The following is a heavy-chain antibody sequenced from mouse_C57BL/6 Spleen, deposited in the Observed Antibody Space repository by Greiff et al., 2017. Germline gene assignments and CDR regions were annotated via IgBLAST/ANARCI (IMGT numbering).Heavy chain of an antibody. CDR3: ARWDDGYYGGFYAMDY. V-gene: IGHV1-19*01. D-gene: IGHD2-3*01. Sequence: VQLQQSGPVLVKPGASVKMSCKASGYTFTDYYMNWVKQSHGKSLEWIGVINPYNGGTSYNQKFKGKDTLTVDKSSSTAYMELNSLTSEDSAVYYCARWDDGYYGGFYAMDYWGQGTSVTVSS. CDR1: GYTFTDYY. CDR2: INPYNGGT. J-gene: IGHJ4*01.